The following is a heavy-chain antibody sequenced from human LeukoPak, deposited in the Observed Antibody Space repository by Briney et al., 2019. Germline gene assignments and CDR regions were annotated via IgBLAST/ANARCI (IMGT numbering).Heavy chain of an antibody. Sequence: GRSLRLSCAASGFTFSSYGMHWVRQAPGKGLEWVAVISYDGSNKYYADSVKGRFTISRDNSKNTLYLQMNSLRAEDTAVYYCAKHYYGSGSHYREETDYWGQGTLATVSS. CDR3: AKHYYGSGSHYREETDY. D-gene: IGHD3-10*01. V-gene: IGHV3-30*18. J-gene: IGHJ4*02. CDR2: ISYDGSNK. CDR1: GFTFSSYG.